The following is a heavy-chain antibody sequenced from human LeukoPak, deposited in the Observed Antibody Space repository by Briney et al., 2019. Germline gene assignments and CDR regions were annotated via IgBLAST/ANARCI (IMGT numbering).Heavy chain of an antibody. D-gene: IGHD3-10*01. J-gene: IGHJ5*02. CDR2: IYYSGST. CDR3: AICITMVRGPSRWFDP. CDR1: GGSISSSSYY. V-gene: IGHV4-39*07. Sequence: SETLSLTCTVSGGSISSSSYYWGWIRQPPGKGLEWIGSIYYSGSTYYNPSLKSRVTISVDTSKNQFSLKLSSVTAADTAVYYCAICITMVRGPSRWFDPWGQGTLVTVSS.